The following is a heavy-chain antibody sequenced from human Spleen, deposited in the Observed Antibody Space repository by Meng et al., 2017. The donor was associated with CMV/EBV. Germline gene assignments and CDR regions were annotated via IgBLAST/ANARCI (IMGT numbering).Heavy chain of an antibody. CDR2: IYYSGST. J-gene: IGHJ6*02. D-gene: IGHD3-3*01. CDR1: GGSISSYY. V-gene: IGHV4-59*12. Sequence: SETLSLTCTVSGGSISSYYWSWIRQPPGKGLEWIGYIYYSGSTNYNPSLKSRVTISVDTSKNQFSLKLSSVTAADTAVYYCARARTDFWGGDRPGGYYYGMDVWGQGTTVTVSS. CDR3: ARARTDFWGGDRPGGYYYGMDV.